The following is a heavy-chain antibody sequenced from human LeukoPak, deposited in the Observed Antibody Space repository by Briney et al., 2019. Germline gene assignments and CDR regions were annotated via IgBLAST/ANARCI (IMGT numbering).Heavy chain of an antibody. CDR1: GFTFSNYG. V-gene: IGHV3-23*01. Sequence: GGSLRLSCAASGFTFSNYGLSWVRQAPGKGLEWVSGITGSGGSTYYADSVKGRFTISRDNSKNTLYLQMNSLRAEDTAVYYCTKSGSSFFDPWGQGTLVTVSS. CDR2: ITGSGGST. J-gene: IGHJ5*02. CDR3: TKSGSSFFDP. D-gene: IGHD6-13*01.